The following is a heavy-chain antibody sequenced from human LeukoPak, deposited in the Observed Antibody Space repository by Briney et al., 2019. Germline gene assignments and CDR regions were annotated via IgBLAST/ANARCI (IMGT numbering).Heavy chain of an antibody. CDR1: GGSVSSGTYY. CDR3: AREGAARNFDY. J-gene: IGHJ4*02. CDR2: IYTSGST. D-gene: IGHD6-6*01. Sequence: SQTLSLTCTVSGGSVSSGTYYWPWIRQPAGKGLEWIGRIYTSGSTNFNPSLKSRVSISLDTSQNQFSLKVSTVTAADTAVYYCAREGAARNFDYWGQGILVTVSS. V-gene: IGHV4-61*02.